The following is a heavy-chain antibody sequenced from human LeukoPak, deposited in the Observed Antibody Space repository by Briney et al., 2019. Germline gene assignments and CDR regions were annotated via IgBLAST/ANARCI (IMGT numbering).Heavy chain of an antibody. CDR3: AKSAGGDYYYYMDV. CDR1: GFTFSNYA. J-gene: IGHJ6*03. V-gene: IGHV3-23*01. Sequence: GGSLRLSCAASGFTFSNYAMTWVRQAPGRGLEWVSAISGSGGSTYYADSVKGRFTISRNNSKNTLYLQMNSLRAEDTAVYYCAKSAGGDYYYYMDVWGKGTTVTISS. D-gene: IGHD3-16*01. CDR2: ISGSGGST.